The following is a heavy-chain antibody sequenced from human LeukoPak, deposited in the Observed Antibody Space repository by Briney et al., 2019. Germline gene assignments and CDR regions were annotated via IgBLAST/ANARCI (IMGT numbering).Heavy chain of an antibody. J-gene: IGHJ4*02. CDR1: GFTFSSCP. V-gene: IGHV3-30*14. CDR3: ARELLDSGDY. D-gene: IGHD3-10*01. CDR2: ISYDGSST. Sequence: PGGSLRLSCAASGFTFSSCPMHWVRQAPGKGLEWVAIISYDGSSTFYADSVKGRFTISRDNAKNSLYLQMNSLRADDTAVYYCARELLDSGDYWGQGTLVTVSS.